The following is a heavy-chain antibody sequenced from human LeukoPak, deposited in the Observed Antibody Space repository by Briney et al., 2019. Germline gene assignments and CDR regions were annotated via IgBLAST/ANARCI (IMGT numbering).Heavy chain of an antibody. CDR3: AKVGYCGSPPPTHYHFYMDV. J-gene: IGHJ6*03. Sequence: GGSLRLSCEASGFTFDDFAMHWLRQVQGKGQDWVAGISWNSGSSGYGGSMKGPFIISRDNAKNALYLQMNILRVEDTGLYYCAKVGYCGSPPPTHYHFYMDVWGKGTTVIVS. V-gene: IGHV3-9*01. CDR2: ISWNSGSS. D-gene: IGHD1-26*01. CDR1: GFTFDDFA.